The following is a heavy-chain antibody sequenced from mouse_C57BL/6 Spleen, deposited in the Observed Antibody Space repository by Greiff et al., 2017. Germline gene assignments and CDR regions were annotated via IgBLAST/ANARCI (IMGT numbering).Heavy chain of an antibody. CDR2: IDPETGGT. CDR3: PITTVVAKGWFAY. Sequence: QVQLQQSGAELVRPGASVTLSCKASGYTFTDYEMHWVKQTPVHGLEWIGAIDPETGGTAYNQKFKGKAILTADKSSSTAYMELRSLTSEDSAVYYSPITTVVAKGWFAYWGQGTLVTVSA. V-gene: IGHV1-15*01. CDR1: GYTFTDYE. D-gene: IGHD1-1*01. J-gene: IGHJ3*01.